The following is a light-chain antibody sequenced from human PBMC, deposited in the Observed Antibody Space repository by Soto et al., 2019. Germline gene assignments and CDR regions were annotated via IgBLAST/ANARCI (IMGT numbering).Light chain of an antibody. V-gene: IGKV1-39*01. CDR2: DAS. Sequence: DIQMTQSPSSLSASVGDRVTITCRASQTIVTHLNWYQQIPGKAPKVLIYDASRLLSGVPSRFSGSGSGTDFTLTISSLQLEDFATYFCQQSHSSPRTFGQGTKVEI. CDR3: QQSHSSPRT. CDR1: QTIVTH. J-gene: IGKJ1*01.